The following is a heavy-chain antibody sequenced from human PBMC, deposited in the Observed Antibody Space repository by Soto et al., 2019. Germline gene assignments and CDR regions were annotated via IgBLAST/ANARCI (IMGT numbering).Heavy chain of an antibody. Sequence: GGSLRLSCAASGFTFSDYYMSWIRQAPGKGLEWVSYISSSSSYTNYADSVKGRFTISRDNAKNSLYLQMNSLRAEDTAVYYCATVSPVREKGRWNYYDFDYWGQGTLVTVSS. CDR1: GFTFSDYY. J-gene: IGHJ4*02. D-gene: IGHD1-7*01. V-gene: IGHV3-11*06. CDR3: ATVSPVREKGRWNYYDFDY. CDR2: ISSSSSYT.